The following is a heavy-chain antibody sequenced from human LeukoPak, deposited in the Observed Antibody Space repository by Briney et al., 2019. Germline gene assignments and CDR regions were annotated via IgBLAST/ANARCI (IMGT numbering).Heavy chain of an antibody. CDR1: GYSLSSGYN. CDR3: ARDLDLGEGGYYHGMDV. V-gene: IGHV4-38-2*02. J-gene: IGHJ6*04. CDR2: IYHSGNT. D-gene: IGHD3-10*01. Sequence: PAETLSLSRAVSGYSLSSGYNWGWLRPPPGKGQGWVGIIYHSGNTYYNPSLKSRVTISVDTSKNQFSQKLSSVTAADTAVYYCARDLDLGEGGYYHGMDVWGKGTAVTVPS.